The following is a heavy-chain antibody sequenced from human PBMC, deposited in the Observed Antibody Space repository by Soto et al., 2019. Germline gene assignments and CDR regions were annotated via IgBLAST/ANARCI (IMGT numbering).Heavy chain of an antibody. CDR2: ISGSGGST. Sequence: GGSLRLSCAASGFTFSSYAMSWVRQAPGKGLEWVSAISGSGGSTYYADSVKGRFTISRDNSKNTLYLQMNSLRAEDTAVYYCAKDIVVVDAGYDSSGYPYYFDYWGQGTLVTVSS. CDR3: AKDIVVVDAGYDSSGYPYYFDY. J-gene: IGHJ4*02. D-gene: IGHD3-22*01. V-gene: IGHV3-23*01. CDR1: GFTFSSYA.